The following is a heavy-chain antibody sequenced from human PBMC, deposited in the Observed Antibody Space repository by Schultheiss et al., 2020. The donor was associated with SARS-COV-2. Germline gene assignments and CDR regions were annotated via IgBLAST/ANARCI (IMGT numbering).Heavy chain of an antibody. J-gene: IGHJ6*03. CDR1: GFTFSSYA. V-gene: IGHV3-48*04. CDR3: ARVGQHTILRFLEWGDYYYYMDV. CDR2: ISSSSSTI. D-gene: IGHD3-3*01. Sequence: GGSLRLSCAASGFTFSSYAMSWVRQAPGKGLEWVSYISSSSSTIYYADSVKGRFTISRDNAKNSLYLQMNSLRAEDTAVYYCARVGQHTILRFLEWGDYYYYMDVWGKGTTVTVSS.